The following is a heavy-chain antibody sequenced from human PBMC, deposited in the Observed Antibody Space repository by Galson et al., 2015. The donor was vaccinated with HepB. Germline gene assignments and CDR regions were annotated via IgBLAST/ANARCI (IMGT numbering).Heavy chain of an antibody. J-gene: IGHJ3*01. CDR3: ARGGGVYSGSYYAFDL. V-gene: IGHV1-46*01. CDR1: GYSFTNYF. Sequence: SVKVSCKASGYSFTNYFMHWVRQAPGQGLEWMGMINPRDGTTGHAQKFQGRFTMTTDTSTGTFYMVLSSLRSEDTAVYSCARGGGVYSGSYYAFDLWGQGTMVTVSS. CDR2: INPRDGTT. D-gene: IGHD1-26*01.